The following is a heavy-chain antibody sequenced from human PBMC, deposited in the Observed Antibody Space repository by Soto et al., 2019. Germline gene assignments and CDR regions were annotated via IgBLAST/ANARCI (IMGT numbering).Heavy chain of an antibody. D-gene: IGHD2-15*01. J-gene: IGHJ5*02. V-gene: IGHV1-18*01. Sequence: QVQLVQSGAEVKKPGASVKVSCKASGYTFTSYGISWVRQAPGQGLEWMGWISAYNGNTNYAQKLQGRVTMTTDTATSTAYVERRSLTSDDTAVYYCARGYCSGCSCYSLTTDWFDPWGQGTLVTVSS. CDR2: ISAYNGNT. CDR3: ARGYCSGCSCYSLTTDWFDP. CDR1: GYTFTSYG.